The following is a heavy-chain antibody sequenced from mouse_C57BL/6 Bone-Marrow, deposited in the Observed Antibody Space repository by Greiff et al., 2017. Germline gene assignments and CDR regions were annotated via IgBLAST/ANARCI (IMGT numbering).Heavy chain of an antibody. Sequence: VQLQQSDAELVKPGASVKISCKVSGYTFTDHTIHWMKQRPEQGLEWIGYIYPRDGSTKYNEKFKGKATLTADKSSSTAYMQLNSLTSEDSAVYFCARRNGEYYYGSGAMDYWGQGTSGTVSS. V-gene: IGHV1-78*01. J-gene: IGHJ4*01. CDR1: GYTFTDHT. CDR3: ARRNGEYYYGSGAMDY. D-gene: IGHD1-1*01. CDR2: IYPRDGST.